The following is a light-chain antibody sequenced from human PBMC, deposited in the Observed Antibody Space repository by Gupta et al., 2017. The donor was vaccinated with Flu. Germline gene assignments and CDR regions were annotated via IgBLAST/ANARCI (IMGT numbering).Light chain of an antibody. Sequence: IVMTQSPDSLAVSLGDRAPFNCKFSQSLLDASNNTNFLTLYQQRPGQPRKLLISLASTREYGVAERFSGSGSGTDLILTSSSLQADDVASYYCQEYYMTPLTFGQGTKLEIK. J-gene: IGKJ2*01. V-gene: IGKV4-1*01. CDR3: QEYYMTPLT. CDR1: QSLLDASNNTNF. CDR2: LAS.